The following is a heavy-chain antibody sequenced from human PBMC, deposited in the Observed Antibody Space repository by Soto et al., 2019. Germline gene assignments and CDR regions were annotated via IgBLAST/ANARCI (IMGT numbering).Heavy chain of an antibody. J-gene: IGHJ6*02. CDR2: ISTYNGDT. D-gene: IGHD2-15*01. CDR1: GYTFTSSG. V-gene: IGHV1-18*01. Sequence: QVQLVQSGAEVRKPGASVKVSCKASGYTFTSSGISWLRQAPGQGLEWMGWISTYNGDTNDAPKFQDRVTMTIDRSTSTAYMALRSLRSDDAAVYYCARAGAAPYYYYGMDVWGQGTRVTVSS. CDR3: ARAGAAPYYYYGMDV.